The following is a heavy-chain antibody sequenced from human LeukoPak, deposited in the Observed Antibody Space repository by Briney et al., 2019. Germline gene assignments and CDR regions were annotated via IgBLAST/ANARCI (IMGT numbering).Heavy chain of an antibody. CDR2: IYSGGST. Sequence: GGSLRLSCAASGFTFNYAWMSWVRQAPGKGLEWVSVIYSGGSTYFADSVKGRFTISRDNSKNTLYLQMNSLRAEDTAVYYCARRGCRSTSCYDYYYYMDVRGKGTTVTVSS. CDR1: GFTFNYAW. D-gene: IGHD2-2*01. J-gene: IGHJ6*03. CDR3: ARRGCRSTSCYDYYYYMDV. V-gene: IGHV3-53*01.